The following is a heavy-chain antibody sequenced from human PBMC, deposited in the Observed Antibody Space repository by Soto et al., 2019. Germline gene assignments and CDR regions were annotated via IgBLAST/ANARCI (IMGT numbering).Heavy chain of an antibody. V-gene: IGHV6-1*01. CDR3: ARDRVSSGSQSLDAFDI. Sequence: SQTLSLTCAISGDSVSSNSAAWNWIRQSPSRALEWLGRTYYRSKWYNDYAVSVKSRITINPDTSKNQFSLQLNSVTPEDTAVYYCARDRVSSGSQSLDAFDIWGQGTMVTVSS. CDR2: TYYRSKWYN. J-gene: IGHJ3*02. D-gene: IGHD6-19*01. CDR1: GDSVSSNSAA.